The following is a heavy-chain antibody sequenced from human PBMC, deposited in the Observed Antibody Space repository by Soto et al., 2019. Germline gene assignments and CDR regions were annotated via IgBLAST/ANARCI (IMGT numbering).Heavy chain of an antibody. CDR1: GFTFSSYA. D-gene: IGHD2-2*01. J-gene: IGHJ4*02. V-gene: IGHV3-23*01. CDR3: AKERWGSRVLAAIALGY. Sequence: EVQLLESGGGLVQPGGSLRLSCAASGFTFSSYAMSWVRQAPGKGLEWVSAISGSGGSTYCADSVKGRFTLSRGNSKNTLFLQMKSLSAEDTVVYYCAKERWGSRVLAAIALGYWGQGTLVTVAS. CDR2: ISGSGGST.